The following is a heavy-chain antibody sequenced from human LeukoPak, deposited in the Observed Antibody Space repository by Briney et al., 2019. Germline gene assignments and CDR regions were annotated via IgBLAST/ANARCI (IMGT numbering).Heavy chain of an antibody. CDR3: AREGVDTAMVMDY. J-gene: IGHJ4*02. D-gene: IGHD5-18*01. CDR1: GYTFTGYY. Sequence: ASVKVSCKASGYTFTGYYMHWVRQAPGQGLEWMGWINPNSGGTNYAQKFQGRVTMTRDTSISTAYMELSRLRFDDTAVYYCAREGVDTAMVMDYWGQGTLVTVSS. V-gene: IGHV1-2*02. CDR2: INPNSGGT.